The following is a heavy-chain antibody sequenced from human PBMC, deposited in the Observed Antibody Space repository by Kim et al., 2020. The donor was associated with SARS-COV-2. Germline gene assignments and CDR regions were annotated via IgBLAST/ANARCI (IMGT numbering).Heavy chain of an antibody. CDR2: IKSKTDGGTT. CDR1: AFTFSNAW. CDR3: TTVRTITMVRGVITKNVDY. Sequence: GGSLRLSCAASAFTFSNAWMSWVRQAPGKGLEWVGRIKSKTDGGTTDYAAPVKGRFTISRDDSKNTLYLQMNSLKTEDTAVYYCTTVRTITMVRGVITKNVDYWGQGTLVTVSS. J-gene: IGHJ4*02. V-gene: IGHV3-15*01. D-gene: IGHD3-10*01.